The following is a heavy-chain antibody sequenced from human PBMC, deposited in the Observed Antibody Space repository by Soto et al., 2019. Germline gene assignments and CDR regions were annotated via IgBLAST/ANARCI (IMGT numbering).Heavy chain of an antibody. CDR3: ARDRGVVTATVLYFDY. V-gene: IGHV4-30-4*01. J-gene: IGHJ4*02. D-gene: IGHD2-21*02. CDR1: GGSISSGDYY. CDR2: IYYSGST. Sequence: PSETLSLTCTVSGGSISSGDYYWSWIRQPPGKGLEWIGYIYYSGSTYYNPSLKSRVTISVDTSKNQFSLKLSSVTAADTAVYYCARDRGVVTATVLYFDYWGQGTLVTVSP.